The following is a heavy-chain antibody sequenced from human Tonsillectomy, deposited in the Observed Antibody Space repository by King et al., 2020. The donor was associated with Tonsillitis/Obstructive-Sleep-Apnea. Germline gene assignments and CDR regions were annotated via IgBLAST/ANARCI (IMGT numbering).Heavy chain of an antibody. Sequence: VQLVESGGGLVQPGGSLRLSCSASGFTFSSYAMHWVRQAPGKGLDYVSGISGNGGSAFTADSVTGRFPISRDNSKNTPYLYMRGLSVVDTAVYYCVKGSAGEYYYYYMDVWGKGTTVTVS. CDR1: GFTFSSYA. V-gene: IGHV3-64D*06. J-gene: IGHJ6*03. CDR3: VKGSAGEYYYYYMDV. CDR2: ISGNGGSA. D-gene: IGHD6-13*01.